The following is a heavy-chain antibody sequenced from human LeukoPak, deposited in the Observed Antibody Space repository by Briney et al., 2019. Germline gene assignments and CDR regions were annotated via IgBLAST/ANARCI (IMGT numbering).Heavy chain of an antibody. D-gene: IGHD3-3*01. CDR1: GYTFTGYY. V-gene: IGHV1-8*02. Sequence: ASVKVSCKASGYTFTGYYIHWVRQATGQGLEWMGWMNPNSGNTGYAQKFQGRVTMTRNTSISTAYMELSSLRSEDTAVYYCARASMSYYDFWSGYYEFDPWGQGTLVTVSS. J-gene: IGHJ5*02. CDR2: MNPNSGNT. CDR3: ARASMSYYDFWSGYYEFDP.